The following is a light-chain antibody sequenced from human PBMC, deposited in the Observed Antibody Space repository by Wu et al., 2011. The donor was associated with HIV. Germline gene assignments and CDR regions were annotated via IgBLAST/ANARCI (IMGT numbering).Light chain of an antibody. V-gene: IGKV3-20*01. CDR2: GAS. CDR1: QSVKNN. Sequence: IVMTQSPATLSVSPGEGATLSCRASQSVKNNLAWYQQKGDQAPRLLIYGASTRATGIPDRFSGSGSGADFTLTISRLEPEDFAVYYCQQYGSSSYSFGQGTKLEI. CDR3: QQYGSSSYS. J-gene: IGKJ2*03.